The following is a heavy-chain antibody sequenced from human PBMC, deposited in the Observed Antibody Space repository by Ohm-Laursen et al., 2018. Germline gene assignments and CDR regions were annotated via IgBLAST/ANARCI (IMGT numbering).Heavy chain of an antibody. D-gene: IGHD3-22*01. V-gene: IGHV3-48*03. Sequence: SLRLSCSASGFTFSSYEMNWVRQAPGKGLEWVSYISSSGSTIYYADSVKGRFTISRDNAKNSLYLQMNSLRAEDTAVYYCARAFPYYYDSSGYSLDAFDIWGQGTMVTVSS. CDR1: GFTFSSYE. J-gene: IGHJ3*02. CDR2: ISSSGSTI. CDR3: ARAFPYYYDSSGYSLDAFDI.